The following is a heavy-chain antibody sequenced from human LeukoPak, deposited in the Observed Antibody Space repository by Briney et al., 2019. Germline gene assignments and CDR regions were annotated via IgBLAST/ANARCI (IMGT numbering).Heavy chain of an antibody. CDR1: GYTFTSYG. D-gene: IGHD6-13*01. Sequence: ASVKVSCKASGYTFTSYGISWVRQAPGQGLEWMGWISAYNGNTNYGQKLQGRVTMTTDTFTSTAYMELRSLRSDDTAVYYCARDLIAAGGDYYYYGMDVWGQGTTVTVSS. J-gene: IGHJ6*02. V-gene: IGHV1-18*01. CDR3: ARDLIAAGGDYYYYGMDV. CDR2: ISAYNGNT.